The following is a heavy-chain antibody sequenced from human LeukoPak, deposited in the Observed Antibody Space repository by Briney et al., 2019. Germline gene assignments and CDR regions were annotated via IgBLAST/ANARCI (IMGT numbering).Heavy chain of an antibody. CDR1: RYTFTGYY. J-gene: IGHJ4*02. CDR2: INPNSGGT. CDR3: ARDRAVATIGGVDY. Sequence: GASVKVSCKASRYTFTGYYMHWVRQAPGQGLEWMGWINPNSGGTNYAQKFQGRVTMTRDTSISTAYMELSRLRSDDTAVYYCARDRAVATIGGVDYRGQGTLVTVSS. V-gene: IGHV1-2*02. D-gene: IGHD5-12*01.